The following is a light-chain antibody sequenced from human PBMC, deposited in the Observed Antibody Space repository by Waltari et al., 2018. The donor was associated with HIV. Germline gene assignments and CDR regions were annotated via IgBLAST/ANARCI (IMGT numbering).Light chain of an antibody. CDR2: VGS. CDR1: QSLLSRNGNNY. Sequence: DVVMTQSPLSLRVTPGEPASISCRSSQSLLSRNGNNYLDWYLQKPGQSPQLLIYVGSNRASGVPDRFSGSGSGTDFTLKISRVEAEDVGVHYCMQALEAPLTFGGGTKVQIK. V-gene: IGKV2-28*01. CDR3: MQALEAPLT. J-gene: IGKJ4*01.